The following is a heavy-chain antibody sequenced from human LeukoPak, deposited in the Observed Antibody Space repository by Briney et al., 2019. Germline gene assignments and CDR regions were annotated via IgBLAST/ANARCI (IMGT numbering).Heavy chain of an antibody. CDR1: GYTFTGYY. CDR3: ARDSSVYCSSTSCYDPYYYMDV. V-gene: IGHV1-2*02. J-gene: IGHJ6*03. Sequence: GASVKVSCKASGYTFTGYYMHWVRQAPGQGLGWMGGFNPNSGGTNYAQKFQGRGTMTRDTSISTAYMELSRLRSDDTAVYYCARDSSVYCSSTSCYDPYYYMDVWGKGTTVTVSS. D-gene: IGHD2-2*01. CDR2: FNPNSGGT.